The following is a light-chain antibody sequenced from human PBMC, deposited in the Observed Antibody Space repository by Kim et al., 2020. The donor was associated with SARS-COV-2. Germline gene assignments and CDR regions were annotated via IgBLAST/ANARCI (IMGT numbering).Light chain of an antibody. V-gene: IGKV1-5*03. CDR1: QDIGVW. Sequence: ASVGDRVTVTGRARQDIGVWWAWFQYKKGEAPKLLGEKASRLQSGVPSRFSGSGSGTEFTLSVSGLQPDDFATYYCQQYMGYPYTFGQGTKLGI. CDR2: KAS. J-gene: IGKJ2*01. CDR3: QQYMGYPYT.